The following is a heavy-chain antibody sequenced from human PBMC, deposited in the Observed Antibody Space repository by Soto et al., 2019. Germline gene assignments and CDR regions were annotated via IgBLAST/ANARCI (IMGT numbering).Heavy chain of an antibody. CDR3: AHAGDSSRLSFDR. Sequence: QITLKESGPPLVSPSQPLTLTCAFSAFSLTTTGMGVAWIRQPPGNALEWLALIYWDDDKRYNPSLKNRLTVSKDTSTNWVVMTITNMIPEGTGTYFFAHAGDSSRLSFDRWGPGTLVTVSS. V-gene: IGHV2-5*02. CDR2: IYWDDDK. CDR1: AFSLTTTGMG. D-gene: IGHD2-15*01. J-gene: IGHJ4*02.